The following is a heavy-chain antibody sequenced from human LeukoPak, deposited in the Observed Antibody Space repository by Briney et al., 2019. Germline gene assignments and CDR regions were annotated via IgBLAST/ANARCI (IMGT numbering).Heavy chain of an antibody. Sequence: ASVTVSFTASGYTFTIYGISWVRQAPGQGLEWIGWISAYNGNTNYAQKLQGRVTMTTDTSTSTAYMELSRLRFDATAVYYCARVKGAPYMVRGLNDAFDIWGQGTMVTVSS. V-gene: IGHV1-18*01. J-gene: IGHJ3*02. CDR3: ARVKGAPYMVRGLNDAFDI. CDR2: ISAYNGNT. D-gene: IGHD3-10*01. CDR1: GYTFTIYG.